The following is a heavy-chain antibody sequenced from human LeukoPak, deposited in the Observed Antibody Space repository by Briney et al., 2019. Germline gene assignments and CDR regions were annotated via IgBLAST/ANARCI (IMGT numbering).Heavy chain of an antibody. Sequence: GGSLRLSCAASGFTFSNYTMHWVRQAPGKGLEWVSAISRSSSSICYADSVKGRFTISRDNAKNSLYLQMDSLRAEDTAVYYCARVEWSYGSAPYFDYWGQGALVTVSS. V-gene: IGHV3-21*01. D-gene: IGHD3-16*02. CDR1: GFTFSNYT. CDR2: ISRSSSSI. CDR3: ARVEWSYGSAPYFDY. J-gene: IGHJ4*02.